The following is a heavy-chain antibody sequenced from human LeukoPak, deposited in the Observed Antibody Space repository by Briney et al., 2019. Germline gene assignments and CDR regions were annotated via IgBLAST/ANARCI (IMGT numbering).Heavy chain of an antibody. J-gene: IGHJ3*02. CDR3: ANLESGDDVFDI. CDR2: ISGSGGST. D-gene: IGHD5-12*01. Sequence: GASLRLSCAASGFTFSSYAMSWVRQAPGKGLEWVSVISGSGGSTYYADSVKGRFTISRDSSKNTLYLQMNSLRDEDTAVYYCANLESGDDVFDIWGQGTMVTVSS. V-gene: IGHV3-23*01. CDR1: GFTFSSYA.